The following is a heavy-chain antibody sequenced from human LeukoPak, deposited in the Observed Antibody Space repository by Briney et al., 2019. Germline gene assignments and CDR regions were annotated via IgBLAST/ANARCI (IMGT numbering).Heavy chain of an antibody. Sequence: GGSLRLSCAASGFTFSDYYMSWIRQAPGKGLEWVSYISSSGSTIYYADSVKGRFTISRDNAKNSLYLQMNSLRVGDTAVYYCAKNTGGTYSPLDYWGQGTLVTVSS. CDR2: ISSSGSTI. J-gene: IGHJ4*02. D-gene: IGHD1-1*01. V-gene: IGHV3-11*01. CDR3: AKNTGGTYSPLDY. CDR1: GFTFSDYY.